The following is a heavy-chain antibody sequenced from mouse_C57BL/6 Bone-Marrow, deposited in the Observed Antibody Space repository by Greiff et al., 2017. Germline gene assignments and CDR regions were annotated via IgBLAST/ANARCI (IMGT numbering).Heavy chain of an antibody. CDR1: GYTFTSYG. J-gene: IGHJ4*01. CDR3: ARDRPTYAMDY. CDR2: IYPRSGNT. D-gene: IGHD2-10*01. Sequence: QVQLQQSGAELARPGASVKLSCKASGYTFTSYGISWVKQRTGQGLEWIGEIYPRSGNTYYNEKFKGKATLTADKSSSTAYMELRSLTSEDSAVYFCARDRPTYAMDYWGQGTSVTVSS. V-gene: IGHV1-81*01.